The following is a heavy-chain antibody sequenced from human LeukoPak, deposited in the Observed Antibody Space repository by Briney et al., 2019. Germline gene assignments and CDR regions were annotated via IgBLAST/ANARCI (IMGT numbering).Heavy chain of an antibody. D-gene: IGHD6-13*01. J-gene: IGHJ4*02. CDR2: IIPIFGTA. CDR1: GGTFSSYA. CDR3: ARDLLAQQLVHFDY. Sequence: SVKVSCKASGGTFSSYAISWVRQAPGQGLEWMGGIIPIFGTANYTQKFQGRVTITADESTSTAYMELSSLRSEDTAVYYCARDLLAQQLVHFDYWGQGTLVTVSS. V-gene: IGHV1-69*13.